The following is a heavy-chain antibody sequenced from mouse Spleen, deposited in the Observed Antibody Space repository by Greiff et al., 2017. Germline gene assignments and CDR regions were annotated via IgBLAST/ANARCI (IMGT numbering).Heavy chain of an antibody. V-gene: IGHV1-15*01. CDR2: IDPETGGT. CDR3: TRSGGWDGGFDY. CDR1: GYTFTDYE. Sequence: QVQLQQSGAELVRPGASVTLSCKASGYTFTDYEMHWVKQTPVHGLEWIGAIDPETGGTAYNQKFKGKAILTADKSSSTAYMELRSLTSEDSAVYYCTRSGGWDGGFDYWGQGTTLTVSS. J-gene: IGHJ2*01. D-gene: IGHD4-1*01.